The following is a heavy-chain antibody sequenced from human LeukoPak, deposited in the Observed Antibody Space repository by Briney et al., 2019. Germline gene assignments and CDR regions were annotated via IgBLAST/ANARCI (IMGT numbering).Heavy chain of an antibody. Sequence: GGSLRLSCAASGFTFSSYTMHWVRQAPGKGLEWVPVISDDGNNKYYADSVKGRFTISRDNSKNTLCLQMNSLRAEDTAMYYCARGADDSSGYSSERGSYFDYWGQGTLVTVSS. J-gene: IGHJ4*02. D-gene: IGHD3-22*01. V-gene: IGHV3-30*04. CDR3: ARGADDSSGYSSERGSYFDY. CDR1: GFTFSSYT. CDR2: ISDDGNNK.